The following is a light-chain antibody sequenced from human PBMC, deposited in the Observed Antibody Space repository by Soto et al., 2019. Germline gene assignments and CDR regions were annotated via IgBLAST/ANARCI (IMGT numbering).Light chain of an antibody. V-gene: IGKV1-39*01. CDR1: QSISSY. J-gene: IGKJ1*01. CDR3: QQSYSTPQT. CDR2: AAS. Sequence: DIQMTQSPSSLSASVGDRVTITCRASQSISSYLNWYQQKPGKAPKLLIYAASSLQSGVPSRFGGSGFGTDFTFTISSLQPEDFATYYCQQSYSTPQTFGQGTKVDIK.